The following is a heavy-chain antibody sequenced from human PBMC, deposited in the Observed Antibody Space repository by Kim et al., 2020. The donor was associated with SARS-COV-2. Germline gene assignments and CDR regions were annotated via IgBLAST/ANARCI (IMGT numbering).Heavy chain of an antibody. CDR2: IKSKTDGGTT. D-gene: IGHD5-12*01. CDR1: GFTFSNAW. J-gene: IGHJ5*02. CDR3: TTDIPALVPAHLAPPTPNGYNVNWFDP. Sequence: GGSLRLSCAASGFTFSNAWMSWVRQAPGKGLEWVGRIKSKTDGGTTDYAAPVKGRFTISRDDSKNTLYLQMNSLKTEDTAVYYCTTDIPALVPAHLAPPTPNGYNVNWFDPWGQGTLVTVSS. V-gene: IGHV3-15*01.